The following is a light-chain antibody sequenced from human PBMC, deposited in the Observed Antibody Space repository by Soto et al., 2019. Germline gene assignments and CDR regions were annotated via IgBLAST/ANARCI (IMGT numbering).Light chain of an antibody. V-gene: IGKV3-11*01. CDR3: QQRSNWPTYT. CDR2: DAS. J-gene: IGKJ2*01. CDR1: QSVSSY. Sequence: EIVLTQSPATLSLSPGERATLSCRASQSVSSYLAWYQQKPGQAPRLLIYDASNRATGIPARFSGSGSGTDVTLTISRLEPKDFAVYYCQQRSNWPTYTFGQGTKLEIK.